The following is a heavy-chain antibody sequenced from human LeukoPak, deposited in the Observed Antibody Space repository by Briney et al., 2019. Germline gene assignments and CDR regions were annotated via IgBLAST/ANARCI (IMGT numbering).Heavy chain of an antibody. CDR2: IWYDGSNK. CDR3: ARDRIYSNYDYYGMDV. V-gene: IGHV3-33*01. D-gene: IGHD4-11*01. J-gene: IGHJ6*02. Sequence: GGSLRLSCATSGFTFNRFGMHWVRQAPGKGLEWVAVIWYDGSNKDYADSVKGRFTISRDNSKNTLYLQMSGLRAEDTAVYYCARDRIYSNYDYYGMDVWGQGTTVTVSS. CDR1: GFTFNRFG.